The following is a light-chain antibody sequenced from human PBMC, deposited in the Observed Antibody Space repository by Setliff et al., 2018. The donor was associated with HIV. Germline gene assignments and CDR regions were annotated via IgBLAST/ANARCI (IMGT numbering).Light chain of an antibody. V-gene: IGLV2-14*03. CDR3: SSYTSTSAYV. J-gene: IGLJ1*01. CDR2: GVT. Sequence: QSALTQPASVSGSPGQSITISCIGTGRDIGGYNYVSWYQQHPGKAPKLIIYGVTKRSSGVSNRFSGSKAGTTASLTISGLQAEDEADYYCSSYTSTSAYVFGTGTKVTVL. CDR1: GRDIGGYNY.